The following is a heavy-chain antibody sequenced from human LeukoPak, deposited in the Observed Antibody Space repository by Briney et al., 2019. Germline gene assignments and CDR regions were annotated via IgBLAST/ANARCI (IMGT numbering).Heavy chain of an antibody. D-gene: IGHD6-13*01. CDR1: GYTFTSYG. J-gene: IGHJ6*02. Sequence: ASVKVSCKASGYTFTSYGISWVRQAPGQGLEWMGWISAYNGNTNYAQKLQGRVTMTADTSTSTAYMELRSLRYDDTAVYYCARDPGIAAAGTRYYYYGMDVWGQGTTVTVSS. CDR3: ARDPGIAAAGTRYYYYGMDV. CDR2: ISAYNGNT. V-gene: IGHV1-18*01.